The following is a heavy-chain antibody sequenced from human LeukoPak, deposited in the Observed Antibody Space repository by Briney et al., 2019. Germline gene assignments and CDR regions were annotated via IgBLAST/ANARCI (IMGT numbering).Heavy chain of an antibody. D-gene: IGHD3-16*02. Sequence: SQTLSLTCAISGDSVSSNSAAWNWIRQSPSRGLEWLGRTCHRPRWYNDYAVSVKSRITINPDTSKNQFSLQLKSVTPEDTAVYYCARIVGGSQDFWGQGTLVTVSS. J-gene: IGHJ4*02. CDR2: TCHRPRWYN. CDR1: GDSVSSNSAA. V-gene: IGHV6-1*01. CDR3: ARIVGGSQDF.